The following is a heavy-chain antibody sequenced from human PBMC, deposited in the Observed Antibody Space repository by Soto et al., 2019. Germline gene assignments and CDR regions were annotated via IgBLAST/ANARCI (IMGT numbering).Heavy chain of an antibody. CDR1: GFTFSSYA. CDR3: AKDVDTAMAGTGAFDI. CDR2: ISGSGGST. V-gene: IGHV3-23*01. J-gene: IGHJ3*02. Sequence: GGSLRLSCAASGFTFSSYAMSWVRQAPGKGLEWVSAISGSGGSTYYADSVKGRFTISRDNSKNTLYLQMNSLRAEDTAVYYCAKDVDTAMAGTGAFDIWGQGTMVTVSS. D-gene: IGHD5-18*01.